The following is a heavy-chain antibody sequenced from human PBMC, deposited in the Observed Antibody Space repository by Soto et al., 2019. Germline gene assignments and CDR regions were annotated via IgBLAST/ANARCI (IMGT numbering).Heavy chain of an antibody. CDR3: ASVIHDVGPPPYYYYYYMDV. Sequence: GGSLRLSCAASGFTFSSSSMNWVRLAPGKGLEWVSYISSSSSTIYYADSVKRRFTISRDNSKNTLYLQLNSLRAEEAAVYYCASVIHDVGPPPYYYYYYMDVWGKGTTFTVSS. CDR2: ISSSSSTI. J-gene: IGHJ6*03. V-gene: IGHV3-48*01. CDR1: GFTFSSSS.